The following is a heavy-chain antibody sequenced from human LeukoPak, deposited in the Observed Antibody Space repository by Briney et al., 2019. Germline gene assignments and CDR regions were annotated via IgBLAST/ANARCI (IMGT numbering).Heavy chain of an antibody. Sequence: GGSLRLSCAASGFTFSSYAMHWVRQAPGKGLEWVAVISYDGSNKYYADSVKGRFTISRDNSKNTLYLQMNSLRAEDTAVYYXXXXXXXXXXXFYYYYGMDVWGQGTTVTVSS. CDR3: XXXXXXXXXXFYYYYGMDV. CDR2: ISYDGSNK. V-gene: IGHV3-30-3*01. CDR1: GFTFSSYA. J-gene: IGHJ6*02.